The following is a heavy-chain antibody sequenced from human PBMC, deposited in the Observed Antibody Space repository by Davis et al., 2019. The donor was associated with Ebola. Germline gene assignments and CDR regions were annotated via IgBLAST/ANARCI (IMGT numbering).Heavy chain of an antibody. J-gene: IGHJ6*02. D-gene: IGHD2-21*01. CDR3: AKDRAIPTSVARPFSGMDV. Sequence: GESLKISCAASGFSFSDYGMHWVRQSPGKGLEWVAFIRFDGTNKYYRDSVKCRFTVSSDNSKNTLFLQMNGLTTVDTGLYYCAKDRAIPTSVARPFSGMDVWGQGTTVTVSS. V-gene: IGHV3-30*02. CDR1: GFSFSDYG. CDR2: IRFDGTNK.